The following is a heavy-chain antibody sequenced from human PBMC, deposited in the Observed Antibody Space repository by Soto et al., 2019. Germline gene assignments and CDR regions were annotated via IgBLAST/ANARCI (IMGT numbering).Heavy chain of an antibody. V-gene: IGHV3-21*01. CDR3: ARPLWRNDYNWGYFDL. J-gene: IGHJ2*01. D-gene: IGHD4-4*01. CDR2: ISSFSNYM. Sequence: AGGSLRLSCAVSGFTFNSYSMNWVRQAPGKGLEWVSSISSFSNYMYYTDSVKGRFTISRDNARNSLYLQMNSLRAEDTAVYYCARPLWRNDYNWGYFDLWGRGTLVTVPS. CDR1: GFTFNSYS.